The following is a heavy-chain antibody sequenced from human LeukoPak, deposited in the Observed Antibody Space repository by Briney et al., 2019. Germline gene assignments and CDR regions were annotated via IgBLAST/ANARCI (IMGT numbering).Heavy chain of an antibody. CDR3: ATVRGSYGYPEYYFDY. D-gene: IGHD1-26*01. Sequence: ASVKVSCKVSVYTLTELSMHWVRQAPGKGLECMGGFDPEDGETIYAQKCQGRVTMTEDTSTDTAYMELSSLRSGDTAVYYCATVRGSYGYPEYYFDYWGEGTLVTVSS. CDR1: VYTLTELS. J-gene: IGHJ4*02. V-gene: IGHV1-24*01. CDR2: FDPEDGET.